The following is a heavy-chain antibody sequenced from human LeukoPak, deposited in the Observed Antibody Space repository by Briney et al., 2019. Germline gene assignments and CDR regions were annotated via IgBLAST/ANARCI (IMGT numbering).Heavy chain of an antibody. CDR1: GFPFSNCA. Sequence: GRSLRLSCAASGFPFSNCAMHWVRQAPGKGLEWVAIISLDSTNKYYADSVKGRFTISRDNSKNTLYLQMNSLRSEDTAVYYCAKDSGGYTYVFDYWGQGTLVTVSS. J-gene: IGHJ4*02. CDR2: ISLDSTNK. V-gene: IGHV3-30*18. CDR3: AKDSGGYTYVFDY. D-gene: IGHD5-18*01.